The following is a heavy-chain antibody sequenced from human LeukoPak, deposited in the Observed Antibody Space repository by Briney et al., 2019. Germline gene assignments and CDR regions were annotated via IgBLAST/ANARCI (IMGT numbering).Heavy chain of an antibody. CDR1: GGSISSYY. CDR3: ARVAPTRGYASSGYCPLDY. V-gene: IGHV4-59*01. CDR2: IYYSGST. D-gene: IGHD3-22*01. Sequence: PSETLSLTCTVSGGSISSYYWSWIRQPPGKGLEWIGYIYYSGSTNYNPSLKSRVTIAVDTSKNQFSLRLTSVTAADTAVYYCARVAPTRGYASSGYCPLDYWGQGTLVNVSS. J-gene: IGHJ4*02.